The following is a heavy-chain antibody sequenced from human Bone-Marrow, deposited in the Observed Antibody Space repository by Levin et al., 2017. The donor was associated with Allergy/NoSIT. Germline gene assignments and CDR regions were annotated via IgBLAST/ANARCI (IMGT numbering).Heavy chain of an antibody. D-gene: IGHD3-10*01. Sequence: ASVKVSCTASGYTFNTYDINWVRQATGQGLEWMGWMNPNSGNTGYAQKFQGRVTMTRDTSVSTAYLELRSLRSEDSAVYYCARDWLVYCITNSCQSYFDYWGQGTLVTVSS. V-gene: IGHV1-8*01. CDR2: MNPNSGNT. CDR3: ARDWLVYCITNSCQSYFDY. CDR1: GYTFNTYD. J-gene: IGHJ4*02.